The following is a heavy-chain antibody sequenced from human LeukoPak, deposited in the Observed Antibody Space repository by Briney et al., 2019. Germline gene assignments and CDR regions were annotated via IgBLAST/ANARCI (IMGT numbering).Heavy chain of an antibody. Sequence: SETLSLTCTVSGGSISSYYWSWIRQPAGEGLEWIGRIYTSGSTNYNPSLKSRVTMSVDTSKNQFSLKLSSVTAADTAVYYCARGLTTVVTHDAFDIWGQGTMVTVSS. CDR1: GGSISSYY. V-gene: IGHV4-4*07. D-gene: IGHD4-23*01. CDR3: ARGLTTVVTHDAFDI. J-gene: IGHJ3*02. CDR2: IYTSGST.